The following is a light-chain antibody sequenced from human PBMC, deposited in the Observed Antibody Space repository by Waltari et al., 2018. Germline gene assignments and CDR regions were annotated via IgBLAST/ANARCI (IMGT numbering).Light chain of an antibody. J-gene: IGLJ1*01. CDR1: SSDVGGYNY. CDR2: DVS. Sequence: QSALTQPASVSGSPGQSIAISCTGTSSDVGGYNYVSWYQQHPGKAPKLMIYDVSNRPSGVSNRCSGSKSGNTASLTISGLQAEDEADYYCSSYTTSGTLFGTGTKVTVL. V-gene: IGLV2-14*03. CDR3: SSYTTSGTL.